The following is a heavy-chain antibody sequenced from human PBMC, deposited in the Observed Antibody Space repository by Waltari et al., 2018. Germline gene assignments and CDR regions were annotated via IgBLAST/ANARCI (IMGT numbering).Heavy chain of an antibody. J-gene: IGHJ6*02. CDR2: IVYDGTQK. CDR3: AKDRRWSAGGFYYYYGMDV. D-gene: IGHD6-13*01. CDR1: GYTFRAYG. V-gene: IGHV3-30*18. Sequence: QGQLVESGGGVVQPGRSLRLSCEGSGYTFRAYGIHWVRRAPGKGLGWLAVIVYDGTQKNYADSVKVRFTISKDNSKKTVYLEMNSLGVDDTAVYHCAKDRRWSAGGFYYYYGMDVWGQGTTVVVSS.